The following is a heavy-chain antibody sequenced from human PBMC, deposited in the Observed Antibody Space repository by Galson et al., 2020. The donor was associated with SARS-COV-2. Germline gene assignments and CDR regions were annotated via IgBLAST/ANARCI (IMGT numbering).Heavy chain of an antibody. V-gene: IGHV1-69*13. CDR3: ATDYYGSGSPWEPHAFDI. J-gene: IGHJ3*02. CDR2: IIPIFGTA. CDR1: VCTFISYA. Sequence: SVQVSCKASVCTFISYAISWVRQAPGQGLEWMGGIIPIFGTANYAQKFQGRVTITADESTSTAYMELSSLRSEDTAVYYCATDYYGSGSPWEPHAFDIWGQGTMVTVSS. D-gene: IGHD3-10*01.